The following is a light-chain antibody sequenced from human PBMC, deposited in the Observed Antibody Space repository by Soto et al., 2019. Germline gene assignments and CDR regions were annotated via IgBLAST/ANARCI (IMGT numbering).Light chain of an antibody. Sequence: QSVLTQPPSVSGAPGQRVTISCTGSSSNIGAGYDVHWYQQLPGTAPKVLIYDSNNRPSGVPDRISGSKSGTSASLAITGLQAEDEADYYCQSYDSSLSGSYVFGTGTKVTVL. CDR3: QSYDSSLSGSYV. J-gene: IGLJ1*01. V-gene: IGLV1-40*01. CDR2: DSN. CDR1: SSNIGAGYD.